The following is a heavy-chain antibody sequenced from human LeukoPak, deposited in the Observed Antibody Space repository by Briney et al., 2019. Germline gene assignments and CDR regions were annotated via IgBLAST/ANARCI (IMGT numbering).Heavy chain of an antibody. Sequence: SGGPLRLSCAASGFTFSAHSMTWVRQAPGKGLEWVSGISASGDATFYADSVKGRFTISRDNSKNTVDLQMNSLRAEDTAVYYCTKWSGYGDSWGQGTLVTVSS. D-gene: IGHD5-12*01. J-gene: IGHJ4*02. CDR1: GFTFSAHS. V-gene: IGHV3-23*01. CDR2: ISASGDAT. CDR3: TKWSGYGDS.